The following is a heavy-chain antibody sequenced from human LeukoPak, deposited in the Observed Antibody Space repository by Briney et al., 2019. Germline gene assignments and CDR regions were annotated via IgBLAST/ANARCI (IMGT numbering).Heavy chain of an antibody. V-gene: IGHV4-4*02. CDR1: GYSISSSNW. CDR2: IHHSGST. CDR3: ARKDYYDSNGLDY. D-gene: IGHD3-22*01. J-gene: IGHJ4*02. Sequence: PSETLSLTCAVSGYSISSSNWWSWVRQPPGKGLEWIGEIHHSGSTNYNPSLKSRVTISVDKSKNHFSLKLSSVTAADTAVYYCARKDYYDSNGLDYWGQGTLVTVSS.